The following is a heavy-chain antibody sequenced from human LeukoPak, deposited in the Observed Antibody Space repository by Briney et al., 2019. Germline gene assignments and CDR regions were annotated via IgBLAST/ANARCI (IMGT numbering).Heavy chain of an antibody. CDR3: AKEGAGWNYYGSNWFDP. J-gene: IGHJ5*02. D-gene: IGHD3-10*01. V-gene: IGHV3-30*18. CDR2: ISYDGSNK. CDR1: GFTFSSYG. Sequence: GGSLRLSCAASGFTFSSYGMHWVRQAPGKGLEWVAVISYDGSNKYYADSVKGRFTISRDNSKNTLYLQMNSLRAEDTAVYYCAKEGAGWNYYGSNWFDPWGQGTLVSVSS.